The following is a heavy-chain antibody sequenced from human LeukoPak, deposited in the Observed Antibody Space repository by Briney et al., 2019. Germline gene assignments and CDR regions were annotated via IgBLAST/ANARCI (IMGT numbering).Heavy chain of an antibody. V-gene: IGHV1-46*01. J-gene: IGHJ4*02. CDR3: ARRHPGDGYNYWTGYYFDY. CDR1: GYTFPSYY. Sequence: ASVKVSCKASGYTFPSYYLHWVRPPPRQGLAWMGSFNPSTDNTTYPQKFQGRVTMTRTTSTSTVYMELSSMIFEDTAVYYCARRHPGDGYNYWTGYYFDYWGQGTLVTVSS. D-gene: IGHD5-24*01. CDR2: FNPSTDNT.